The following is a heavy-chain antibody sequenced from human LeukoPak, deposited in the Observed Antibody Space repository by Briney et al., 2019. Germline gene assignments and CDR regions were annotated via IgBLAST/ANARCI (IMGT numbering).Heavy chain of an antibody. J-gene: IGHJ4*02. CDR3: ARATVVSPNY. CDR1: GFTFSSYA. V-gene: IGHV3-30*04. CDR2: ISYDGSNK. Sequence: PGGSLRLSCAASGFTFSSYAMHWVRQAPGKGLEWVAVISYDGSNKYYADSVKGRFTISRDNAKNSLYLQMNSLRAEDTAVYYCARATVVSPNYWGQGTLVTVSS. D-gene: IGHD4-23*01.